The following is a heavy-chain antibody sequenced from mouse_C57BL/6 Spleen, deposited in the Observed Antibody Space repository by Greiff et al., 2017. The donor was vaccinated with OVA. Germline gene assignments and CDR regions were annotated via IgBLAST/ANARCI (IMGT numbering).Heavy chain of an antibody. J-gene: IGHJ1*03. Sequence: QVQLQQPGAELVRPGTSVKLSCKASGYTFTSYWMHWVKQRPGQGLEWIGVIDPSASYTNYNQKFKGKATLTVDTSSSTAYMQLSSLTSEDSAVYYCARSGDGYWYFEVWGTGTTVTVSS. CDR3: ARSGDGYWYFEV. V-gene: IGHV1-59*01. D-gene: IGHD2-3*01. CDR2: IDPSASYT. CDR1: GYTFTSYW.